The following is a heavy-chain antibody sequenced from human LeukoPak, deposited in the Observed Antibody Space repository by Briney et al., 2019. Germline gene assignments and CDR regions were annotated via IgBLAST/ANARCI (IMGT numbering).Heavy chain of an antibody. D-gene: IGHD3-16*02. CDR1: GFTFSSYS. V-gene: IGHV3-48*01. CDR3: ARDKNDMITFGGVIVPLVY. Sequence: GGSLRLSCAASGFTFSSYSMNWVRQAPGKGLEWVSYISSSSTIYYADSVKGRFTISRDNAKNSLYLQMNSLRAEDTAVYYCARDKNDMITFGGVIVPLVYWGQGTLVTVSS. CDR2: ISSSSTI. J-gene: IGHJ4*02.